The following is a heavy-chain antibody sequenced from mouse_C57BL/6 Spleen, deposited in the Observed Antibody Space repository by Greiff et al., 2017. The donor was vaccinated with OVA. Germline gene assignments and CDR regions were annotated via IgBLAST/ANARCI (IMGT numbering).Heavy chain of an antibody. CDR3: ARSDGYYSYYAMDY. CDR1: GYAFSSSW. J-gene: IGHJ4*01. V-gene: IGHV1-82*01. Sequence: VKLVESGPELVKPGASVKISCKASGYAFSSSWMNWVKQRPGKGLEWIGRIYPGDGDTNYNGKFKGKATLTADKSSSTAYMQLSSLTSEDSAVYFCARSDGYYSYYAMDYWGQGTSVTVSS. D-gene: IGHD2-3*01. CDR2: IYPGDGDT.